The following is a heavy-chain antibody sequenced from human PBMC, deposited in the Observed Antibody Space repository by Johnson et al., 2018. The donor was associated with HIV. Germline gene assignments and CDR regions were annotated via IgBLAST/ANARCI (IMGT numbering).Heavy chain of an antibody. Sequence: QVQLVESGGGVVQPGGSLRLSCAASGFTFSSYGMHWVRQAPGKGLEWVAVISYDGSNKYYADSVKGRFTISRDNSKNTLYLQMNSLRAEDTAVYYCARHWAAAGRDAFDIWGQGTMVSVSS. V-gene: IGHV3-30*03. J-gene: IGHJ3*02. CDR2: ISYDGSNK. CDR3: ARHWAAAGRDAFDI. D-gene: IGHD6-13*01. CDR1: GFTFSSYG.